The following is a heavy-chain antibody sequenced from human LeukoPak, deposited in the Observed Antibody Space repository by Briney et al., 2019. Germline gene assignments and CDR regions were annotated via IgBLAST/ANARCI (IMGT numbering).Heavy chain of an antibody. J-gene: IGHJ4*02. V-gene: IGHV3-66*01. D-gene: IGHD5-18*01. CDR1: GFIVSYNY. CDR2: IYSGGKT. Sequence: GGSLRLSCAASGFIVSYNYMSWVRQAAGKGLEWVSFIYSGGKTFHADSVKGRFTISRDNSKNTLYLQMNSLRAEDTAVYYCARDRADGYNFGDYFDYWGQGTLVTVSS. CDR3: ARDRADGYNFGDYFDY.